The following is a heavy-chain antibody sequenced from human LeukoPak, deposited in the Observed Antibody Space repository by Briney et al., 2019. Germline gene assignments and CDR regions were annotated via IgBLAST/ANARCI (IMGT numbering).Heavy chain of an antibody. J-gene: IGHJ4*02. Sequence: PGRSLRLSCAASGFTFSSYGMHRVRQGPGKGLEGGAIKWYDGSNKYYADSVKGRFTISRDNSKNTLYLQMNSLRAEGTAVYYCARVTGSGATGACDYWGQGTLVTVSS. D-gene: IGHD1-26*01. CDR3: ARVTGSGATGACDY. V-gene: IGHV3-33*01. CDR2: KWYDGSNK. CDR1: GFTFSSYG.